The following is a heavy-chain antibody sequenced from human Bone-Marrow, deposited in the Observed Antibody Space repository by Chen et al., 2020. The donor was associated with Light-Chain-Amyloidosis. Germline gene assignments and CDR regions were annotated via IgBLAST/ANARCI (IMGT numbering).Heavy chain of an antibody. Sequence: GSGPGLVKPSQTLSLTCSVSGASMTNGSHYWSWIRLPAGKGLEWIGRIYTSGNTNYSPSLKSRVTISVDTSKNQFSLKLNSVTAADTAVYYCARQTGIAAAGTPPHAFDIWGQGTMVTVSS. CDR3: ARQTGIAAAGTPPHAFDI. CDR2: IYTSGNT. J-gene: IGHJ3*02. CDR1: GASMTNGSHY. V-gene: IGHV4-61*02. D-gene: IGHD6-13*01.